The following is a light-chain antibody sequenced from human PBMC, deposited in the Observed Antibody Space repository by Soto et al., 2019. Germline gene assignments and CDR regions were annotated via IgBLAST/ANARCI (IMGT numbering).Light chain of an antibody. CDR3: QQRSNWPPWP. J-gene: IGKJ1*01. Sequence: EIVLKPSPATLSLSPGERATLSCMASPSVSSDLALYQHKPGQAPRLLIYDASNRATGIPARFSGSGSGTDFTLTHSSLEPEDFAVYYCQQRSNWPPWPFGQGTKVEIK. CDR2: DAS. CDR1: PSVSSD. V-gene: IGKV3-11*01.